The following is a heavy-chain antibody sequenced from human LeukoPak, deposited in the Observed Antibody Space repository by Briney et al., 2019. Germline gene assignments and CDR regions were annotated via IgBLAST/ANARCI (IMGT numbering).Heavy chain of an antibody. CDR1: GFAFSSYS. CDR2: ISSSSNAI. J-gene: IGHJ5*01. D-gene: IGHD3-22*01. CDR3: VKDSGYYDTSGKGWFDF. Sequence: GGSLRLPCAASGFAFSSYSMNWVRQAPGKGLEWVSYISSSSNAIYYADSVKGRFTISRDNAKNSLSLQMNGLRAEDTAVYYCVKDSGYYDTSGKGWFDFWGQGSLVTVSS. V-gene: IGHV3-48*04.